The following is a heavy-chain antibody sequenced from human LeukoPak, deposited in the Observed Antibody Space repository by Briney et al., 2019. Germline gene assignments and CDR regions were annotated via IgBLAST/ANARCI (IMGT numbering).Heavy chain of an antibody. CDR1: GFTFSSYS. Sequence: GGSLRLSCAASGFTFSSYSMNWVRQAPGKGLEWVSSISSSSSYIYYADSVKGRFTISRDNAKNSLYLQMNSLRAEDMAVYYCAREVDTAMVSQDYWGQGTLVTVSS. CDR3: AREVDTAMVSQDY. D-gene: IGHD5-18*01. J-gene: IGHJ4*02. V-gene: IGHV3-21*01. CDR2: ISSSSSYI.